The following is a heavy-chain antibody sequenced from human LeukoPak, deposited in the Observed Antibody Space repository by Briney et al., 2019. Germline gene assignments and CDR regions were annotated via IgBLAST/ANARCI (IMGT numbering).Heavy chain of an antibody. Sequence: GGSLRLSCVVSGFTLSSDWMSWVRQAPGKGLEWVANIKKDGIEKYYVESVKGRFTISRDNAKNSLSLQMNSLRAEDTAVYYCARGRYSSRSGGYYFDIWGQGILVTVSS. D-gene: IGHD2-2*01. CDR2: IKKDGIEK. CDR3: ARGRYSSRSGGYYFDI. J-gene: IGHJ4*02. CDR1: GFTLSSDW. V-gene: IGHV3-7*01.